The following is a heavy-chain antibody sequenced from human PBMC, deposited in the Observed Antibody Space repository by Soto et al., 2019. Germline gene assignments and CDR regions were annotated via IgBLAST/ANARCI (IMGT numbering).Heavy chain of an antibody. Sequence: PSETRSLTCTVSGGSISSGDYYWSWIRQPPGKGLEWIGYIYYSGSTYYNPSLKSRVTISVDTSKNQFSLKLSSVTAADTAVYYCARDPMVRGVYWFDPWGQGTLVTVSS. CDR2: IYYSGST. CDR1: GGSISSGDYY. D-gene: IGHD3-10*01. V-gene: IGHV4-30-4*01. J-gene: IGHJ5*02. CDR3: ARDPMVRGVYWFDP.